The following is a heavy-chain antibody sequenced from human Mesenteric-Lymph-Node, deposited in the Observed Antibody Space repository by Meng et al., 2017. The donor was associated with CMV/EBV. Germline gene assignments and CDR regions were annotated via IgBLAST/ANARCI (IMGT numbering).Heavy chain of an antibody. D-gene: IGHD3-10*01. J-gene: IGHJ6*02. CDR2: VFYIGGT. CDR1: GGSTNNKF. Sequence: GSLRLSCIVSGGSTNNKFWSWIRQPPGKGLEWIGYVFYIGGTNYNPSLKSRVTISIDTSKNQFYLDLSSVTAADTAVYYCARETVVGEMDVWGQGTTVTVSS. CDR3: ARETVVGEMDV. V-gene: IGHV4-59*01.